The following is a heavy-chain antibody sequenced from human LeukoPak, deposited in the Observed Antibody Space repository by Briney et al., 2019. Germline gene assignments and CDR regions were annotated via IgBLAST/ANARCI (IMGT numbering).Heavy chain of an antibody. D-gene: IGHD6-6*01. J-gene: IGHJ5*02. V-gene: IGHV3-21*01. CDR1: GFTFSSYS. CDR3: AKDLYSSSSNWFDP. Sequence: GGSLRLSCAASGFTFSSYSMNWVRQAPGKGLEWVSSISSSSSYIYYADSVKGRFTISRDNAKNPLYLQMNSLRAEDTAVYYCAKDLYSSSSNWFDPWGQGTLVTVSS. CDR2: ISSSSSYI.